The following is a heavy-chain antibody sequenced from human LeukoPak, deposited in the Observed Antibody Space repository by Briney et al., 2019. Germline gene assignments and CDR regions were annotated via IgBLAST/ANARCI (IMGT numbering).Heavy chain of an antibody. Sequence: GGSLRLSCAASGFTFSSYSMNWVRQAPGKGLEWVSYISSSSSTIYYADSVKGRFTISRDNAKNSLYLQMNSLRAEDTAVYYCARDFWSGYHHYYYYMDVWGKGTTVTVSS. CDR2: ISSSSSTI. J-gene: IGHJ6*03. CDR3: ARDFWSGYHHYYYYMDV. V-gene: IGHV3-48*04. D-gene: IGHD3-3*01. CDR1: GFTFSSYS.